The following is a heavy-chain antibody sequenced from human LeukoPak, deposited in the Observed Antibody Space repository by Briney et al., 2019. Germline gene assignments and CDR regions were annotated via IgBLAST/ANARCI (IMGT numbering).Heavy chain of an antibody. J-gene: IGHJ4*02. V-gene: IGHV1-58*01. CDR3: ATVRSGSYTGDY. D-gene: IGHD1-26*01. CDR1: GFIFTSSA. Sequence: ASVRVSCKSSGFIFTSSAVQWLRQPRGQRLEWIGWIVVCSDNTNYAQKFQKRVTITRDMSTSTAYMELRSLRSEDTAVYYCATVRSGSYTGDYWGQGTLVTVSS. CDR2: IVVCSDNT.